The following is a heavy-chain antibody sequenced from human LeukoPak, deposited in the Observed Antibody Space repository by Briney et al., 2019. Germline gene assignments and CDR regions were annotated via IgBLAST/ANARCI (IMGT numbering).Heavy chain of an antibody. Sequence: GGSLRLSCQVSGLTFGTYTMNWVRQAPGKGLEGVSYISSSGSTIYYADSVKGRFTISRDNTKNSLYLQMNSLRAEDTAVYYCARDKLWFGEGYYYGMDVWGQGTTVTVSS. V-gene: IGHV3-48*03. J-gene: IGHJ6*02. CDR1: GLTFGTYT. D-gene: IGHD3-10*01. CDR2: ISSSGSTI. CDR3: ARDKLWFGEGYYYGMDV.